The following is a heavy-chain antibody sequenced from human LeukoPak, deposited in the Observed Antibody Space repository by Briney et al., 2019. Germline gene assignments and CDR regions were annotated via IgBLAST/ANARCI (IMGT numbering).Heavy chain of an antibody. CDR2: ISYDGINK. Sequence: PGGSLRLSCAASGFTFSSSGMHWVRQAPGKGLAGVAVISYDGINKYYADSVKGRFTISRDNFKNTLYLQMNSLRAEDTAVYYCAKDMYDILTGYDIGRDNWFDPWGQGTLVSVSS. J-gene: IGHJ5*02. CDR3: AKDMYDILTGYDIGRDNWFDP. CDR1: GFTFSSSG. V-gene: IGHV3-30*18. D-gene: IGHD3-9*01.